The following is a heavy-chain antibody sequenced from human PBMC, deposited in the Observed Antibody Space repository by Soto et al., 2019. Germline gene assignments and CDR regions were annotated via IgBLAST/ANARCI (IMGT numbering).Heavy chain of an antibody. Sequence: QITLNESGPTVVRPTEPLTLTCRFSGFSLTTSGVGVGWIRQSPGKAPEWLALIYWDDDKRYSASLKSRLNITKDTSKNQVVLTVSDLDPTDTPTYYCAHRVLRTVFGLVTTTAIYFDFWGQGTPVAVSS. CDR3: AHRVLRTVFGLVTTTAIYFDF. D-gene: IGHD3-3*01. CDR1: GFSLTTSGVG. V-gene: IGHV2-5*02. J-gene: IGHJ4*02. CDR2: IYWDDDK.